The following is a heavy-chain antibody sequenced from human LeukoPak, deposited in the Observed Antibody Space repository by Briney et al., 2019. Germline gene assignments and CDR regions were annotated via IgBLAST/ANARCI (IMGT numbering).Heavy chain of an antibody. D-gene: IGHD3-10*01. CDR1: GGSFSGYY. CDR2: INHSGST. Sequence: SETLSLTCAVYGGSFSGYYWSWIRQPPGKGLEWIGEINHSGSTNYNPSLKSRVTISVDTSKNQFSLKLSSVTAADTAVYYCARETSGMVRGVISSWDEYYFDYWGQGTLVTVSS. J-gene: IGHJ4*02. V-gene: IGHV4-34*01. CDR3: ARETSGMVRGVISSWDEYYFDY.